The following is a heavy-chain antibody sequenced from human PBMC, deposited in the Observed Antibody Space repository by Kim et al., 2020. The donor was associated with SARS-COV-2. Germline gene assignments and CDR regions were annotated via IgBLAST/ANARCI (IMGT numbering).Heavy chain of an antibody. V-gene: IGHV4-39*01. CDR3: ARPRGSGSYFYY. J-gene: IGHJ4*02. D-gene: IGHD3-10*01. Sequence: YYNPSLKRRVTISVDTSKNQFSLKLSSVTAADTAVYYCARPRGSGSYFYYWGQGNLVTVSS.